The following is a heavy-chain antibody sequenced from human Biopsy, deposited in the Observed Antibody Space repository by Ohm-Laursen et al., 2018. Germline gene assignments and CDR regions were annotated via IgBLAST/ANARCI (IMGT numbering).Heavy chain of an antibody. J-gene: IGHJ4*02. D-gene: IGHD1-1*01. Sequence: ASVKVSCKASGYTFTDYDIIWVRQATEQGPEWMGWMNPKSGKTGYEQKFRGRVTMTSDTSISTAYMELSSLGSEDTAAYYCARAVRSQLVSEYWGQGTLVTVSS. V-gene: IGHV1-8*01. CDR2: MNPKSGKT. CDR1: GYTFTDYD. CDR3: ARAVRSQLVSEY.